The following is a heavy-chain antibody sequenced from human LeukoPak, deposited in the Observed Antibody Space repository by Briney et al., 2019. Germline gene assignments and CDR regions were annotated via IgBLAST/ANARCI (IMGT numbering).Heavy chain of an antibody. CDR1: GYSISSGYY. CDR2: IYHSGST. CDR3: ARKEGSIAARIDY. D-gene: IGHD6-6*01. Sequence: KPSETLSLTCAVSGYSISSGYYWGWIRQPPGKEPEWIGSIYHSGSTYYNPSLKSRVTISVDTSKNQFSLKLSSVTAADTAVYYCARKEGSIAARIDYWGQGTLVTVSS. J-gene: IGHJ4*02. V-gene: IGHV4-38-2*01.